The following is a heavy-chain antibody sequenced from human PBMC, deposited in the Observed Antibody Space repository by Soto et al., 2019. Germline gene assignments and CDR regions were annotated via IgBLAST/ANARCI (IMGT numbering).Heavy chain of an antibody. CDR3: ARVYSGNGEHY. Sequence: PSETLSLTCAFSGGSIRSSNWWSWVRQPPGKGLEWIGEIYHSGSTNYNPSLKSRVTISVDKSKNQFSLKLNSVTAADTAVYYCARVYSGNGEHYWGQGTLVTVS. V-gene: IGHV4-4*02. CDR1: GGSIRSSNW. CDR2: IYHSGST. D-gene: IGHD5-12*01. J-gene: IGHJ4*02.